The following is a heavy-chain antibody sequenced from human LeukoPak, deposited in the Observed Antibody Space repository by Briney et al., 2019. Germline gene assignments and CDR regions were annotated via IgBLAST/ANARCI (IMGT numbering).Heavy chain of an antibody. Sequence: SETLSLTCTVSGGSISSYYWSWIRQPAGKGLEWIGRIYTGGSTNYNPSLKSRVTMSVDTSKNQFSLKLSSVTAADTAVYYCARGYYDSSGYYRDAFDIWGQGTMVTVSS. CDR1: GGSISSYY. CDR3: ARGYYDSSGYYRDAFDI. D-gene: IGHD3-22*01. V-gene: IGHV4-4*07. J-gene: IGHJ3*02. CDR2: IYTGGST.